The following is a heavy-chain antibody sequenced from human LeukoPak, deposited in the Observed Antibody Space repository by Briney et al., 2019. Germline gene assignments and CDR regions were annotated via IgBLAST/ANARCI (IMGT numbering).Heavy chain of an antibody. CDR2: IIPIFGTA. J-gene: IGHJ4*02. CDR3: ARATNVLRFLEWFYDY. V-gene: IGHV1-69*13. CDR1: GGTFSSYA. D-gene: IGHD3-3*01. Sequence: SVKVSCKASGGTFSSYAISWVRQAPGQGLEWVGGIIPIFGTANYAQKFQGRVTITADESTSTAYMELSSLRSEDTAVYYCARATNVLRFLEWFYDYWGQGTLVTVSS.